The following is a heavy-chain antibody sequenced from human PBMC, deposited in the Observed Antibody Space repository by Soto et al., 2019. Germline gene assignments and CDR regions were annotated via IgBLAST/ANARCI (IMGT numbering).Heavy chain of an antibody. D-gene: IGHD3-3*01. Sequence: GGSLRLSCAASGFTFSHFGMSWVRQAPGKGLEWVSVISASGDATYYAASVKGRFTLSRDNSKNTLYLQMNSLTVADTAVYYCAKKVTIYTVSPTDYWGQGSQITVS. CDR1: GFTFSHFG. J-gene: IGHJ4*02. CDR3: AKKVTIYTVSPTDY. CDR2: ISASGDAT. V-gene: IGHV3-23*01.